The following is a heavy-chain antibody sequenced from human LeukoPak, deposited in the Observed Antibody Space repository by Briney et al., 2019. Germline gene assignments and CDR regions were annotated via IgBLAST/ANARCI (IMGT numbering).Heavy chain of an antibody. J-gene: IGHJ3*01. CDR2: INHSGST. CDR3: ARIAVVTQGDAFDL. D-gene: IGHD4-23*01. Sequence: SETLSLTCAVYGGSFSGYYWSWIRQPPGKGLEWIGEINHSGSTNYNPSLKSRVTISLDTSKNQFSLKLSSVTAADTAVYYCARIAVVTQGDAFDLWGRGALVTVSS. V-gene: IGHV4-34*01. CDR1: GGSFSGYY.